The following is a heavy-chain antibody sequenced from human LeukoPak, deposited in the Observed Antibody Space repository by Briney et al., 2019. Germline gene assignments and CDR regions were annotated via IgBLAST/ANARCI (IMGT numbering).Heavy chain of an antibody. V-gene: IGHV3-23*01. Sequence: GGSLRLSCAASGFTFSSYAMSWGREAPGRGRGWGSAISASGGSTYYADSVKGRFTISRDNSKNTLYLQMNSLRAEDTAVYYCAKKLRVGATTLDAFDIWGQGTMVTVSS. D-gene: IGHD1-26*01. J-gene: IGHJ3*02. CDR2: ISASGGST. CDR1: GFTFSSYA. CDR3: AKKLRVGATTLDAFDI.